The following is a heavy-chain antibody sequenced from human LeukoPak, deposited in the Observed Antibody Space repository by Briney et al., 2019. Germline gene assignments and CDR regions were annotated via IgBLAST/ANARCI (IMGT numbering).Heavy chain of an antibody. CDR1: GFXFSNYG. V-gene: IGHV3-33*06. Sequence: GGSLRLSCAASGFXFSNYGIHWVRQAPGKGLQWMAVIWYDGSNEYYTGSVKGRFTISRDNAHNTLYLQMNSLRDEDTAIYYCANLETITGRGSGYWGQGTLITVSS. CDR2: IWYDGSNE. J-gene: IGHJ4*02. CDR3: ANLETITGRGSGY. D-gene: IGHD5-24*01.